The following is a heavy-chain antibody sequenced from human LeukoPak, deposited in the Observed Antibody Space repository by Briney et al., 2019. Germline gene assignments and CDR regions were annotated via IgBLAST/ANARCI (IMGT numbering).Heavy chain of an antibody. CDR3: ARDLSSLAPSFDN. J-gene: IGHJ4*02. Sequence: QPGGSLRLSCAASGFTFSNYWMSWVRQAPGKGLEWVANIDQDGSVKYYVDSVKGRFTISRDNAKNSLYLQMSSLRAEDTAVYYCARDLSSLAPSFDNWGQGTLVTVSS. D-gene: IGHD6-19*01. V-gene: IGHV3-7*04. CDR2: IDQDGSVK. CDR1: GFTFSNYW.